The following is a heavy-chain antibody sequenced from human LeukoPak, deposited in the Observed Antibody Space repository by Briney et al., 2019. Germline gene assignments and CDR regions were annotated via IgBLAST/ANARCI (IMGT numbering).Heavy chain of an antibody. CDR1: GLTFSNHG. Sequence: HPGRSLRLSCAASGLTFSNHGMHWVRQAPGKGLEWVAVISYDGSNKYYADSVKGRFTISRDNSKNTLYLQMNSLRAEDTAVYYCANPSEGSSGYQPAHWGQGTLVTVSS. V-gene: IGHV3-30*18. CDR3: ANPSEGSSGYQPAH. CDR2: ISYDGSNK. J-gene: IGHJ4*02. D-gene: IGHD5-12*01.